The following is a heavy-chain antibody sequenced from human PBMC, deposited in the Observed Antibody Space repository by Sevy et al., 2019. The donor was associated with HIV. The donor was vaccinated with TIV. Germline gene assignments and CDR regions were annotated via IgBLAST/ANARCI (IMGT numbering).Heavy chain of an antibody. CDR3: AKDAGGGSSYFDY. V-gene: IGHV1-3*01. J-gene: IGHJ4*02. CDR1: GYSFTYSA. CDR2: INAGNGNT. Sequence: ASVKVSCKASGYSFTYSAMQWVRQAPGQGLEWMGWINAGNGNTKYSQKFKGRVTITRDTSARTADLELSSLRPEDTAGYYCAKDAGGGSSYFDYWGQGTLVTVSS. D-gene: IGHD2-15*01.